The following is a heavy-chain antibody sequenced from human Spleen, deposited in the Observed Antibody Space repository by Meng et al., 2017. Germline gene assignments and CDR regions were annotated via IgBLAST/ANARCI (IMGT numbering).Heavy chain of an antibody. CDR2: IYYSGST. J-gene: IGHJ4*02. CDR1: GGSVSSGSYY. Sequence: QVQLQESGPGQVRPSETLSLTCTVSGGSVSSGSYYWSWIRQPPGKGLEWIGYIYYSGSTNYNPSLKSRVTISVDTSQNNLSLKLGSVTAADSAVYYCARGPTTMAHDFDYWGQGTLVTVSS. V-gene: IGHV4-61*03. D-gene: IGHD4-11*01. CDR3: ARGPTTMAHDFDY.